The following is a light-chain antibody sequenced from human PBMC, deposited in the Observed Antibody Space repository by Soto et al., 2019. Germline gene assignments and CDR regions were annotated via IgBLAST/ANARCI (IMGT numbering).Light chain of an antibody. J-gene: IGKJ4*01. CDR2: AAS. Sequence: DIQMTQSPSSVSASVGDIVTITCRASQGISSWLAWYQQKPGKAPNLLIYAASSLQSGVPSRFSGGGAGTDFTLATVSLQAEAAATYYCQQANSVPLAFGGGNKV. V-gene: IGKV1-12*01. CDR1: QGISSW. CDR3: QQANSVPLA.